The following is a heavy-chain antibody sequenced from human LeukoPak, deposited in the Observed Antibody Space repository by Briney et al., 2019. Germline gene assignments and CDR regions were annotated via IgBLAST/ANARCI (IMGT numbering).Heavy chain of an antibody. CDR2: INPNSGGT. J-gene: IGHJ6*03. Sequence: ASVKVSCKASGYTFTGYYMHWVRQAPGQGLEWMGWINPNSGGTNYAQKFQGRVTMTRDTSISTAYMELSRLRSEDTAVYYCARGDYSSSYYMDVWGKGTTVTVSS. CDR3: ARGDYSSSYYMDV. D-gene: IGHD6-13*01. CDR1: GYTFTGYY. V-gene: IGHV1-2*02.